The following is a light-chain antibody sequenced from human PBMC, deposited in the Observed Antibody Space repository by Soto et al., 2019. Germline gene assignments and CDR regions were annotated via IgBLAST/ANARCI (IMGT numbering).Light chain of an antibody. CDR3: QHYNNWPPWT. CDR2: GAS. CDR1: QSVSSN. J-gene: IGKJ1*01. Sequence: DIVMTQSPATLSVSPGERATLSCRASQSVSSNLAWYQQKPGQAPRLLIYGASTRAVGIPARFSGSGSGTEFTLTISSLQSEDFAVYYCQHYNNWPPWTFGQGTKVEIK. V-gene: IGKV3-15*01.